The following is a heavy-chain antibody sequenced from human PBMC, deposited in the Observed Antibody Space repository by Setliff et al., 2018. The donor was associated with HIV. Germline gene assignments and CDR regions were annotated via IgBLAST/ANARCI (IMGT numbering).Heavy chain of an antibody. Sequence: PPEPLSLTCPVSGGSINSTSYYWAWIRQPPGNGLEWIGSIYHTGSTYYKPSLKSRVTISVDTSKNQFSLRLSSVAAGDTAVYYCARSIVPVASGYYYFEYWGQGTLVTVSS. CDR2: IYHTGST. D-gene: IGHD3-3*01. V-gene: IGHV4-39*01. J-gene: IGHJ4*02. CDR3: ARSIVPVASGYYYFEY. CDR1: GGSINSTSYY.